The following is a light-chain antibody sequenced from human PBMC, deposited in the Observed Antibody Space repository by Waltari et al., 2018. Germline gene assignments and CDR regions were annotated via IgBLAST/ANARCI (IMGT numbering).Light chain of an antibody. Sequence: EIVFTQSPATLSLSPGERAPLSCRASQSVSSYLAWYQQKPGQAPRLLIYDASNRATGIPARFSGSGSGTDFTLTISSLEPEDFAVYYCQQRSNWPPGLTFGGGTKVEIK. CDR2: DAS. V-gene: IGKV3-11*01. J-gene: IGKJ4*01. CDR1: QSVSSY. CDR3: QQRSNWPPGLT.